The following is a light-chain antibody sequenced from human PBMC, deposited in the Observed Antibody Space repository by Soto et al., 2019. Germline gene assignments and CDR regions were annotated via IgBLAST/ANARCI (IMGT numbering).Light chain of an antibody. CDR2: GAS. V-gene: IGKV3-15*01. CDR3: QQYKNWPQT. Sequence: EIVMTQSPATLSVSPGERATISCRASQSVSSNLAWYQQKPGQAPRVLIYGASTRATGIPARFSGSGAGTEFTLTISSLQSEDFAVYYCQQYKNWPQTFGQGTKVDIK. J-gene: IGKJ1*01. CDR1: QSVSSN.